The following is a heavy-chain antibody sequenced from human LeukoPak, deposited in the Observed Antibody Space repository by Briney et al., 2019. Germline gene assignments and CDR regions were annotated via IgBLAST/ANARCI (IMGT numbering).Heavy chain of an antibody. Sequence: SETLSLTCAVYGGSFSGYYWSWIRQPPGKGLEWIGEINHSGSTNYNPSLKSRVTISVDTSKNQFSLKLSSVTAADTAVYYCAREWIVVVSAAKAHYYYYGMDVWGQGTTVTVSS. J-gene: IGHJ6*02. CDR3: AREWIVVVSAAKAHYYYYGMDV. D-gene: IGHD2-2*01. CDR2: INHSGST. V-gene: IGHV4-34*01. CDR1: GGSFSGYY.